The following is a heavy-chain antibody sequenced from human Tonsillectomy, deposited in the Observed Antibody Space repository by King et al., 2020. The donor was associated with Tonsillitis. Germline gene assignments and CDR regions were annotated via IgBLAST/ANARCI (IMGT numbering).Heavy chain of an antibody. CDR3: RADPDTAMVMVDS. D-gene: IGHD5-18*01. V-gene: IGHV5-51*01. J-gene: IGHJ4*02. CDR1: GYYFTNYW. CDR2: IYPGDSDT. Sequence: QLVQSGAEVKKPGESLKISCKGSGYYFTNYWIGWVRQMPGKGLEWMGIIYPGDSDTRYSPSFQGQVTISADKSISTAYLQWNSLTSSDTARYYCRADPDTAMVMVDSWGQGTLVTVSS.